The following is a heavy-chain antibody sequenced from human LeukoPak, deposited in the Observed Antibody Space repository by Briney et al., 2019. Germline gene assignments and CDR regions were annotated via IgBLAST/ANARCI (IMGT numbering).Heavy chain of an antibody. CDR3: ARDNSVGDIAWWFDP. CDR1: GYTFTGYY. V-gene: IGHV1-46*01. J-gene: IGHJ5*02. Sequence: ASVKVSCKASGYTFTGYYMHWVRQAPGQGPEWMGLISPTGSFTAYAQKFQGRVTLTRDLSTSTDYLELRSLKSDDTAVYYCARDNSVGDIAWWFDPWGQGTLVTVSS. CDR2: ISPTGSFT. D-gene: IGHD3-10*01.